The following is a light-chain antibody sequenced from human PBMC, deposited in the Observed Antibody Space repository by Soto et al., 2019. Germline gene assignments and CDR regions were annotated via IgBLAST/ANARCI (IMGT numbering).Light chain of an antibody. Sequence: EIVLTQSPGTLSLSPGERATLSGRASQSVPRSYLAWYQQKPGQAPRLLIYGKSSRATGIPDRFSGSGSGTDFTLTISRLEPEDFAVFYCQQYGSSITVGQGTRLEIK. CDR3: QQYGSSIT. CDR1: QSVPRSY. V-gene: IGKV3-20*01. J-gene: IGKJ5*01. CDR2: GKS.